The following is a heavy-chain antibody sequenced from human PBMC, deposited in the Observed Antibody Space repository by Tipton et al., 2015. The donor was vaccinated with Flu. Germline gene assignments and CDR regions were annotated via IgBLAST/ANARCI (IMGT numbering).Heavy chain of an antibody. CDR3: ARDRWEYARGFDS. V-gene: IGHV4-38-2*02. D-gene: IGHD2-2*01. J-gene: IGHJ4*02. Sequence: LRLSCAVSGYSISSGYYWGWVRQPPGKGLEWIGTIYHSGSTYYNPSLKSRLTISVDTSKNQFSLKLTAVTAADTAVYYCARDRWEYARGFDSWGQGTLVTVSP. CDR1: GYSISSGYY. CDR2: IYHSGST.